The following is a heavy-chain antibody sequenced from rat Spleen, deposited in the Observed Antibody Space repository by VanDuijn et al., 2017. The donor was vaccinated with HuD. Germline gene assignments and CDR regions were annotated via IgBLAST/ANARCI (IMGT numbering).Heavy chain of an antibody. V-gene: IGHV5-25*01. CDR1: GFTFSDYY. D-gene: IGHD2-2*01. CDR3: ARAGYLRDWYFDF. J-gene: IGHJ1*01. CDR2: ISPSGTGT. Sequence: EVQLVESGGGLVQPGRSLKVSCAASGFTFSDYYMAWVRQAPTKGLEWVTSISPSGTGTYYRDSVRGRFTVSRDNAQSTLSLQMDSLRSEDTATYYCARAGYLRDWYFDFWGPGTMVTVSS.